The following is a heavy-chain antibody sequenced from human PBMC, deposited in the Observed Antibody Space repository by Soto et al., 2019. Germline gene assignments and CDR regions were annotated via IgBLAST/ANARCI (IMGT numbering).Heavy chain of an antibody. CDR1: GGSISSYC. J-gene: IGHJ6*02. Sequence: SETLSLTCTVSGGSISSYCWSWIRQPPGKGLEWIGYIYYSGSTNYNPSLKSRVTISVDTSKNQFSLKLSSVTAADTAVYYCAREVHSSSSGYYSYGMDVWGQGTTHTVSS. CDR2: IYYSGST. CDR3: AREVHSSSSGYYSYGMDV. D-gene: IGHD6-6*01. V-gene: IGHV4-59*01.